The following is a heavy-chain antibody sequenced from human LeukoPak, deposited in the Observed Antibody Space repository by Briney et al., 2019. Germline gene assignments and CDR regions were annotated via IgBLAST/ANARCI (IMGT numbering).Heavy chain of an antibody. CDR2: IYTSGST. CDR3: ASGSSSWDWFDP. Sequence: SETLSLTCTVSGGSISSGSYYWSWIRQPAGKGLEWFGCIYTSGSTNYNPSLKSRVTISVDTSKNQFSLKLSSVTAADTAVYYCASGSSSWDWFDPWGQGTLVTVSS. D-gene: IGHD6-13*01. CDR1: GGSISSGSYY. V-gene: IGHV4-61*02. J-gene: IGHJ5*02.